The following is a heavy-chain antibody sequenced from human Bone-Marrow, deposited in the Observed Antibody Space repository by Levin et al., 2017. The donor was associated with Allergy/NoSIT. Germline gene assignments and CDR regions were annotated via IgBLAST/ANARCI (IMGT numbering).Heavy chain of an antibody. CDR3: TRDRGATGRGLT. Sequence: GESLKISCAASGFPVETNYMSWIRQAPGKGLEYVSIIYSGTTTYYADSVKGRFTISIDNSMNTVFLQMTNLRVDDTAVYYCTRDRGATGRGLTWGQGTVVTVSS. V-gene: IGHV3-53*01. D-gene: IGHD1-26*01. CDR2: IYSGTTT. CDR1: GFPVETNY. J-gene: IGHJ5*01.